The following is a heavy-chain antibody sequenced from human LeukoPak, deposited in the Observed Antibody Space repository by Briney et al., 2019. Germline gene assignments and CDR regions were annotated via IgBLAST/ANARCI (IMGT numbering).Heavy chain of an antibody. J-gene: IGHJ4*02. D-gene: IGHD5-24*01. V-gene: IGHV4-34*01. Sequence: PSETLSLTCAVYGGSFSGYYWSWIRQPPGKGLEWIGEINHSGSTNYNPSLKSRVTISVDTSKNQFSLKLSSVTAADTAVYYCARVREDGYNYEGGVDDYWGQGTLVTVSS. CDR3: ARVREDGYNYEGGVDDY. CDR2: INHSGST. CDR1: GGSFSGYY.